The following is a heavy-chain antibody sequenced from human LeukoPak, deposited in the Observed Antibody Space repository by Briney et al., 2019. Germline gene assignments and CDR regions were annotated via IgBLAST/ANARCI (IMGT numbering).Heavy chain of an antibody. CDR2: IYYTET. J-gene: IGHJ4*02. D-gene: IGHD5-18*01. CDR3: ARGGYSYGVDY. Sequence: SETLSLTCTVSGGSVSNYYWSWIRQSPGKGLEWIGYIYYTETSYNPSLKSRVTISVDTSKNQFSLKLSSVTAADTAVYYCARGGYSYGVDYWGQGTLVTVSS. V-gene: IGHV4-59*08. CDR1: GGSVSNYY.